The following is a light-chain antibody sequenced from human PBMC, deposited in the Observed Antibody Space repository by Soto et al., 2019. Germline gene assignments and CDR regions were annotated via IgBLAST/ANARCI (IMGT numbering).Light chain of an antibody. Sequence: EIQMTQSPSTVSASVGERVTITCRASQGISSWLAWYQQKPGKAPKLLIYDAASLQSGVPSRFSGSGSGTDFPLIISLLQHDDFVSYCCQHTNWSPLTFGQGTKLEIK. CDR1: QGISSW. CDR3: QHTNWSPLT. J-gene: IGKJ2*01. V-gene: IGKV1-12*01. CDR2: DAA.